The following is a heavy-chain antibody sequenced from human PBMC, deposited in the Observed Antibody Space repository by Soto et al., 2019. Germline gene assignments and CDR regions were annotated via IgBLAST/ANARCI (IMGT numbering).Heavy chain of an antibody. CDR3: ARDAGSTTVTKDYYYSMDV. Sequence: GGSLRLSCAASGFTFSSYGMHWVRQAPGKGLEWVAVIWYDGSNKYYADSVKGRFTISRDNSKNTLYLQMNSLRAEDTAVYYCARDAGSTTVTKDYYYSMDVWGKGTTVTV. D-gene: IGHD4-17*01. CDR1: GFTFSSYG. J-gene: IGHJ6*03. V-gene: IGHV3-33*01. CDR2: IWYDGSNK.